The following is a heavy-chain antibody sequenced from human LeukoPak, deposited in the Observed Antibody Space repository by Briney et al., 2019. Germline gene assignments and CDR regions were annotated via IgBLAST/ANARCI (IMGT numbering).Heavy chain of an antibody. CDR2: ISSSGSTI. CDR1: GFTFSSYE. J-gene: IGHJ5*02. Sequence: GGSLRLSCAASGFTFSSYEMNWVRQAPGKGLEWVSYISSSGSTIYYADSVKGRFTISRDNAKNSLYLQMNSLRAEDTAVYYCARDGDMGYLSWFDPWGQGTLVTVSS. V-gene: IGHV3-48*03. D-gene: IGHD3-16*02. CDR3: ARDGDMGYLSWFDP.